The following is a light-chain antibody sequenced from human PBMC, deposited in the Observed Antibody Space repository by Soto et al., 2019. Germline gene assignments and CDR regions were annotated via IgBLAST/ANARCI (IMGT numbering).Light chain of an antibody. V-gene: IGKV3-20*01. Sequence: EMDWTQTPGTLAVSPREGATLCCRASQSVSSSYLAWYQQKPGQAPRLLIYGASSRATGIPDRFSGSGSGTDFTLAISTLEPEYFAVYYCQQYGSSPITFGQGTRLEIK. CDR3: QQYGSSPIT. CDR1: QSVSSSY. J-gene: IGKJ5*01. CDR2: GAS.